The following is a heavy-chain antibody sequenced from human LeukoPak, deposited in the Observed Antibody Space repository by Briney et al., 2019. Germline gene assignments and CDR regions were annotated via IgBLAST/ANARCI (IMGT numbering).Heavy chain of an antibody. CDR2: INPSGSNT. V-gene: IGHV1-46*01. D-gene: IGHD2-2*01. Sequence: GASVKVSCKASAYTFTNYYMHWVRQAPGQGLEWMGIINPSGSNTSYAQKFQGRVTMTRDTSTSTVYMELSSLRSEDTAVYYCARSGSSTSCPRDYWGQGTLVTVAS. J-gene: IGHJ4*02. CDR3: ARSGSSTSCPRDY. CDR1: AYTFTNYY.